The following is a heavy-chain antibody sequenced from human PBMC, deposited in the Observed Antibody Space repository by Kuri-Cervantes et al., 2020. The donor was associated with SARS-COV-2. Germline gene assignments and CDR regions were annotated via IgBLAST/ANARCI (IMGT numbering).Heavy chain of an antibody. CDR1: RFSFSSYT. J-gene: IGHJ4*02. CDR3: ARATPGLVVVPAAIPN. D-gene: IGHD2-2*01. Sequence: GESLKISCAASRFSFSSYTLHWVRQAPGKGLECVAVTSYDGSNKYYADSVKGRFTISRDNSKNTLYLQMNSLRAEDTAVYYCARATPGLVVVPAAIPNWGQGTLVTVSS. CDR2: TSYDGSNK. V-gene: IGHV3-30-3*01.